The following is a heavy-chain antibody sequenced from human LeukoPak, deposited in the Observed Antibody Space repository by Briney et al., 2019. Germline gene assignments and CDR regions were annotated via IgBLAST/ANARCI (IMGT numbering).Heavy chain of an antibody. CDR1: GGSISSYY. V-gene: IGHV4-34*01. CDR3: ARGGGFYDSNGYYPIDY. CDR2: IHHSGST. J-gene: IGHJ4*02. D-gene: IGHD3-22*01. Sequence: SETLSLTCTVSGGSISSYYWSWIRQPPGKGLEWIGEIHHSGSTNYNPSLKSRVTISVDTSKNQFSLKLSSVTAADTAVYYCARGGGFYDSNGYYPIDYWGQGTLVTVSS.